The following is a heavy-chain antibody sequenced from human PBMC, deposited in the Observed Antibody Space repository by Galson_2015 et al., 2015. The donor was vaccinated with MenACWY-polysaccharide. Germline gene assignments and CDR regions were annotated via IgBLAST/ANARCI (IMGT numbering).Heavy chain of an antibody. CDR1: GGSINSATPY. V-gene: IGHV4-31*03. J-gene: IGHJ3*02. D-gene: IGHD2-15*01. Sequence: TLSLTCTVSGGSINSATPYRDHWTWIRQHPGKGLEWIGYIYYHTGTTYYNPSLKSRVAMSLDTSKNQFSLSLSSVTAADTAVYYCAGSPPRYCRGGGCYNDAFDIWGQGTLVSVS. CDR3: AGSPPRYCRGGGCYNDAFDI. CDR2: IYYHTGTT.